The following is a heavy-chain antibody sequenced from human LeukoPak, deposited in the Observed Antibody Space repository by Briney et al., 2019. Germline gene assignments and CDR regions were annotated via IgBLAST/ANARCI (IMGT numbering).Heavy chain of an antibody. J-gene: IGHJ4*02. D-gene: IGHD3-22*01. CDR1: GFIFNSYG. CDR3: ARVAHYYDSSGWYYFDY. V-gene: IGHV3-30*02. CDR2: IWYDGSNK. Sequence: GGSLRLSCAASGFIFNSYGMHWVRQAPGKGLEWVALIWYDGSNKYYTDSVKGRFTISRDNSKNTLYLQMNSLRAEDTAVYYCARVAHYYDSSGWYYFDYWGQGTLVTVSS.